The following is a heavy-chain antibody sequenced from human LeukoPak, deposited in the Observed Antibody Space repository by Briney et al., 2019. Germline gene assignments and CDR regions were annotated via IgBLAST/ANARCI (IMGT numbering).Heavy chain of an antibody. Sequence: ASVKVSCKASGDTLTTYAMHWVRQAPGQRLEWMGWINAGNGNTKYSQKFQARVTITKDTSASTAYMELSSLRSEDTAVYYCARDPIGSRWPYYFDYWGQGTLVTVSS. J-gene: IGHJ4*02. CDR2: INAGNGNT. V-gene: IGHV1-3*01. CDR3: ARDPIGSRWPYYFDY. CDR1: GDTLTTYA. D-gene: IGHD6-13*01.